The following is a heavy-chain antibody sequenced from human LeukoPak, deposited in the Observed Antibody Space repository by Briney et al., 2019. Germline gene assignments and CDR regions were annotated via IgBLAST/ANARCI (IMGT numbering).Heavy chain of an antibody. Sequence: SETLSLTCAVYGGSFSGYCWSWIRQPPGKGLEWIGEINHSGSTNYNPSLKSRVTISVDTSKNQFSLKLSSVTAADTAVYYCARLVDGDYTNWGQGTLVTVSS. CDR3: ARLVDGDYTN. D-gene: IGHD4-17*01. CDR1: GGSFSGYC. CDR2: INHSGST. J-gene: IGHJ4*02. V-gene: IGHV4-34*01.